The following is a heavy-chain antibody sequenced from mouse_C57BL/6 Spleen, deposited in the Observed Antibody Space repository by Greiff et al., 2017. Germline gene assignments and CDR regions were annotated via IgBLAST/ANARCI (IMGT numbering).Heavy chain of an antibody. J-gene: IGHJ4*01. CDR2: INYDGSST. D-gene: IGHD2-4*01. V-gene: IGHV5-16*01. CDR1: GFTFSDYY. Sequence: EVQLVESEGGLVQPGSSMKLSCTASGFTFSDYYMAWVRQVPEKGLEWVANINYDGSSTYYLDSLKSRFIISRDNAKNILYLQMSSLKSEDTATYYCARLYYDLYAMDYWGQGTSVTVSS. CDR3: ARLYYDLYAMDY.